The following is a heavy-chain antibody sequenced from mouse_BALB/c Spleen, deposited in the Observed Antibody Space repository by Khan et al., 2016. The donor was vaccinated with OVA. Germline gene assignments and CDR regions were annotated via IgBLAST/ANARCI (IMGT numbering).Heavy chain of an antibody. J-gene: IGHJ2*01. Sequence: EVQLQESGPGLVKPSQSLSLTCTVTGYSITSGYGWNWIRQFPGNKLEWMGYISYSGSTNYNPSLKSRISFTRDTSKNQFFLQLNSVITEETATYYCARTARIKYWGQGTTLTVSS. CDR3: ARTARIKY. CDR2: ISYSGST. V-gene: IGHV3-2*02. D-gene: IGHD1-2*01. CDR1: GYSITSGYG.